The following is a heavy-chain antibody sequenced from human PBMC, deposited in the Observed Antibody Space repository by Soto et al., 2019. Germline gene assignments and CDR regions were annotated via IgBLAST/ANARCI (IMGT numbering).Heavy chain of an antibody. CDR3: ARDGDYGDYFWYFDY. J-gene: IGHJ4*02. D-gene: IGHD4-17*01. V-gene: IGHV4-38-2*02. Sequence: SETLSLTCAVSGYSISSGYYWGWIRQPPGKGLEWIGSIYHSGSTYYNPSFKSRVTISVDTSKNQFSLKLSSVTAADTAVYYCARDGDYGDYFWYFDYWGQGTLVTVSS. CDR2: IYHSGST. CDR1: GYSISSGYY.